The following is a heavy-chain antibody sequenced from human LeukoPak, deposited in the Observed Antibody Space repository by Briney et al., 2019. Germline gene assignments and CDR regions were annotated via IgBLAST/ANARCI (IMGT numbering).Heavy chain of an antibody. D-gene: IGHD6-13*01. Sequence: ASVKVSCKASGGTFSSYAISWLRQAPGQGLEWMGRIIPIFGTANYAQKFQGRVTITTDESTSTAYMELSSLRSEDTAVYYCARDRLAAAGTVFDYWGQGTLVTVSS. CDR3: ARDRLAAAGTVFDY. J-gene: IGHJ4*02. V-gene: IGHV1-69*05. CDR2: IIPIFGTA. CDR1: GGTFSSYA.